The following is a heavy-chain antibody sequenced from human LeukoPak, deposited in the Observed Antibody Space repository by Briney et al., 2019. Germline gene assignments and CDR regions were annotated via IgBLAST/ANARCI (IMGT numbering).Heavy chain of an antibody. J-gene: IGHJ5*02. CDR3: ARSPTSWYPTRGWFDP. V-gene: IGHV1-8*01. Sequence: ASVKVSCKASGYTFTSYDINWVRQATGQGLEWMGWMNPNSGNTGYAQKFQGRVTMTRNTSISTAYMELSSLRSEDTAVYYCARSPTSWYPTRGWFDPWGQGTLVTVSS. CDR1: GYTFTSYD. CDR2: MNPNSGNT. D-gene: IGHD6-13*01.